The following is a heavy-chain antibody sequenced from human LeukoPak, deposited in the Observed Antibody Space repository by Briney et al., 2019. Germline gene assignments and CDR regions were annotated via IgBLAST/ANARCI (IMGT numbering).Heavy chain of an antibody. J-gene: IGHJ4*02. Sequence: GGSLRLSRAASGFTFSSYSMNWVRQAPGKGLEWVSSISSSSSYIYYADSVKGRFTISRDNSKNTLYLQMNSLRAEDTAVYYCAKDLRYGSGSYPYYFDYWGQGTLVTVSS. CDR1: GFTFSSYS. V-gene: IGHV3-21*01. CDR2: ISSSSSYI. CDR3: AKDLRYGSGSYPYYFDY. D-gene: IGHD3-10*01.